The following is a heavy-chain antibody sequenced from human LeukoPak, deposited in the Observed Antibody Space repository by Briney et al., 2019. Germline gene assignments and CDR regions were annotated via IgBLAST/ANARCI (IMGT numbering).Heavy chain of an antibody. CDR3: ARMRSSFVRQTSFDY. CDR1: GGSTSSYY. V-gene: IGHV4-59*01. J-gene: IGHJ4*02. Sequence: SETLSLTCTVSGGSTSSYYWSWIRQPPGKGLEWIGYIYYSGSTNYNPSLKSRVTISVDTSKNQFSLKLSSVTAADTAVYYCARMRSSFVRQTSFDYWGQGTLVTVSS. CDR2: IYYSGST.